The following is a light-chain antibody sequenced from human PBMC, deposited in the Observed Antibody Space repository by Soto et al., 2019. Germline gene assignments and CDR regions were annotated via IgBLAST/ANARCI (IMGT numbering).Light chain of an antibody. CDR1: QSVFYSSNTKTY. CDR3: QQYYSLPLT. V-gene: IGKV4-1*01. CDR2: WAS. Sequence: DIVMTQSPESLAVSLGERATINGKSSQSVFYSSNTKTYLTWYQQKPGQPPKLLIYWASTRESGVPDRFSGRGSETDFTLTISSLQAEDVAVYYCQQYYSLPLTFGCGTKVEIK. J-gene: IGKJ4*01.